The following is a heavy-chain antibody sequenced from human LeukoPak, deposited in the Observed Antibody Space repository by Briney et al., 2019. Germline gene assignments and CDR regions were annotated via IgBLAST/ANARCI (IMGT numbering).Heavy chain of an antibody. CDR3: ARAPYYYGSGSYAYFDY. Sequence: SETLSLTCTVSGGSISSSSYYWGWIRQPPGKGLEWIGSIYHSGSTYYNPSLKSRVTISVDTSKNQFSLKLSSVTAADTAVYYCARAPYYYGSGSYAYFDYWGQGTLVTVSS. D-gene: IGHD3-10*01. CDR2: IYHSGST. V-gene: IGHV4-39*07. CDR1: GGSISSSSYY. J-gene: IGHJ4*02.